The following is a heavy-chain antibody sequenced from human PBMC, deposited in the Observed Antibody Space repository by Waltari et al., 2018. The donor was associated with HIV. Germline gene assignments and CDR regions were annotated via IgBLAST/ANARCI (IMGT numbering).Heavy chain of an antibody. Sequence: QVQLVQSGAEVKKPGSSVKVSCKASGGTFSSYAISWVRQAPGQGLEWMGGIIPIFGTANYAQKFQGRGTITADESTSTAYMELSSLRSEDTAVYYCAGGYCSSTSCSDWYFDLWGRGTLVTVSS. CDR3: AGGYCSSTSCSDWYFDL. D-gene: IGHD2-2*01. CDR1: GGTFSSYA. V-gene: IGHV1-69*01. J-gene: IGHJ2*01. CDR2: IIPIFGTA.